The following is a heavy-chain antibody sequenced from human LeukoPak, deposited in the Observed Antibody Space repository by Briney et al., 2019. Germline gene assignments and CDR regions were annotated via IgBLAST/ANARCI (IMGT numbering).Heavy chain of an antibody. CDR1: GGTFSSYA. V-gene: IGHV1-69*06. CDR2: IIPIFGTA. J-gene: IGHJ6*03. CDR3: AKVATSFKFYYYMDV. Sequence: SVKVSCKASGGTFSSYAISWVRQAPGQGLEWMGGIIPIFGTANYAQKFQGRVTITADKSTSKAYMELSSLRSEDTAVYYCAKVATSFKFYYYMDVWGKGTTVTVSS. D-gene: IGHD5-12*01.